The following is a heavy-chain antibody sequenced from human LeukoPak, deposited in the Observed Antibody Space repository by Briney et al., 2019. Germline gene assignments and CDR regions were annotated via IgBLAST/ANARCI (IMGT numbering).Heavy chain of an antibody. J-gene: IGHJ4*02. CDR1: GGSFSGYY. D-gene: IGHD6-13*01. V-gene: IGHV4-34*01. CDR3: AGGLNSSSLYYFDY. Sequence: SETLSLTCAVYGGSFSGYYWSWIRQPPGKGLEWIGEINHSGSTNYNPSLESRVTISVDTSKNQFSLKLSSVTAADTAVYYCAGGLNSSSLYYFDYWGQGTLVTVSS. CDR2: INHSGST.